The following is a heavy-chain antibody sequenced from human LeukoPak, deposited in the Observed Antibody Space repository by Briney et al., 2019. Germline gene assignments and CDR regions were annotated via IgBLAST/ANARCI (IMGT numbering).Heavy chain of an antibody. CDR1: GGTFSSYA. Sequence: SVKVSCKASGGTFSSYAISWVRQAPGQGLEWMGGIIPIFGTANYAQKFQGRVTITTDESTSTAYMELSSLRSEDTAVYYCARVFVRGEPHEDIVVVPEYYFDYWGQGTLVTVSS. CDR2: IIPIFGTA. D-gene: IGHD2-2*01. V-gene: IGHV1-69*05. J-gene: IGHJ4*02. CDR3: ARVFVRGEPHEDIVVVPEYYFDY.